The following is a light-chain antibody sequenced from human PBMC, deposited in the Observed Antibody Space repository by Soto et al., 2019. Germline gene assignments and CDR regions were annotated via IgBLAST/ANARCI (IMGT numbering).Light chain of an antibody. V-gene: IGLV2-14*01. CDR2: DVS. CDR3: SSYTSSSTYV. CDR1: SSDVGGYNY. J-gene: IGLJ1*01. Sequence: QSVLTQPGSVSGSPGQSITISCTGTSSDVGGYNYVSWYQQHPGKAPKLMIYDVSNRPSGVSNRFSGSKSGNTASLTISGLQAQDEADYYCSSYTSSSTYVFGTGTKVTDL.